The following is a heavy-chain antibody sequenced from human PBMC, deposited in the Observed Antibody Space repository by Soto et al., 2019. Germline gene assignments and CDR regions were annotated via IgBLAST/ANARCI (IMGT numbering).Heavy chain of an antibody. D-gene: IGHD1-26*01. V-gene: IGHV3-43*01. Sequence: GGSLRLSCAASGFTFDEYTMHWVRQVPGKGLEWVSLISWDGGSAYYSDSVKGRFSISRDNSKSSLYLLMNSLRTEDTAFYYCVKDAYNVMGASLFTTWGQGTLVTVSS. CDR3: VKDAYNVMGASLFTT. CDR2: ISWDGGSA. CDR1: GFTFDEYT. J-gene: IGHJ5*02.